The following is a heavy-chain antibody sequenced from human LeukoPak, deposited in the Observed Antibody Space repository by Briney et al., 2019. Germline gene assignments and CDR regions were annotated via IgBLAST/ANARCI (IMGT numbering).Heavy chain of an antibody. Sequence: GGSLRLSCAASGFTFRNYVMAGVRQAPGKGLEWVSAISGSGDSTYYADPVKGGFTISRDNSKNTLYLQMNSLRAEDTAVYYCASMRGYFEYWGQGTLVTVSS. J-gene: IGHJ4*02. CDR1: GFTFRNYV. CDR3: ASMRGYFEY. V-gene: IGHV3-23*01. CDR2: ISGSGDST.